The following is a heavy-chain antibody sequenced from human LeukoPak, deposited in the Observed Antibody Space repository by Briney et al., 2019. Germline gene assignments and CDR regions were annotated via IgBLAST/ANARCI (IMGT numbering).Heavy chain of an antibody. J-gene: IGHJ4*02. CDR2: IIPIFGTA. Sequence: SVNVSCKASGGTFSSYAISWVRQAPGQGLEWMGGIIPIFGTANYAQKFQGRVTITADESTSTAYMELSSLRSEDTAVYYCATCVRTDAVAGVGDYWGQGTLVTVSS. CDR1: GGTFSSYA. D-gene: IGHD6-19*01. V-gene: IGHV1-69*01. CDR3: ATCVRTDAVAGVGDY.